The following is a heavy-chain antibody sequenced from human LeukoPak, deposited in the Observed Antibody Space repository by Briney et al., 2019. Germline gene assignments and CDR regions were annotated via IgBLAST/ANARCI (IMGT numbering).Heavy chain of an antibody. J-gene: IGHJ4*02. D-gene: IGHD3-16*02. CDR1: GFAFNSFA. Sequence: GGSLRLSCAASGFAFNSFAMNWVRQAPGKGLEWVSSISNSDGSSHYADFVKGRFTISRDNSKNTLHLQMNSLRAEDTAVYYCAKSLGVGGYTRYKGFDQWGQGTLVIVSS. V-gene: IGHV3-23*01. CDR2: ISNSDGSS. CDR3: AKSLGVGGYTRYKGFDQ.